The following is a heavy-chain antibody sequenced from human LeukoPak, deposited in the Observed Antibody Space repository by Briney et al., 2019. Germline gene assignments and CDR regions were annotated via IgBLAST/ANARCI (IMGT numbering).Heavy chain of an antibody. Sequence: GGSLRLSCAASGFNFDDYAMHWVRQGPGKGPEWVSGISWNSNSINYGDSVRGRFTTSRDNAKKSLFLQMDSLRTEDMALYYCARARGNTFDYWGQGTLVTVSS. CDR1: GFNFDDYA. CDR3: ARARGNTFDY. V-gene: IGHV3-9*03. J-gene: IGHJ4*02. CDR2: ISWNSNSI. D-gene: IGHD2/OR15-2a*01.